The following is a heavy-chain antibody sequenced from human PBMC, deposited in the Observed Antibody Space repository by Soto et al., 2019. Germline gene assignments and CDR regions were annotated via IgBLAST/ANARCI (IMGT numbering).Heavy chain of an antibody. V-gene: IGHV5-51*01. Sequence: SLRISCKGSGYSFTSYLIGWVRQMPGKGLEWMGIIYPGDSDTRYSPSFQGQFPISADKSISTAYLQWSSLKTSDTAMYYCSSLTPRNRAARYYYYSGMDVWGQGTTVTVSS. D-gene: IGHD6-6*01. CDR3: SSLTPRNRAARYYYYSGMDV. J-gene: IGHJ6*02. CDR2: IYPGDSDT. CDR1: GYSFTSYL.